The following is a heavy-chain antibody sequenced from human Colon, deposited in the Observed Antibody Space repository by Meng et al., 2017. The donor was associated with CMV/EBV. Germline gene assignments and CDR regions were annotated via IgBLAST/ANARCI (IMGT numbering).Heavy chain of an antibody. V-gene: IGHV3-30-3*01. J-gene: IGHJ4*02. Sequence: VQLVESGGNLVQPGGSLRLSCTASGFMFISSSIHWVRQAPGKGLEWVAVIGNDEITKFYADSVRDRFIISRDNSKNSVSLQMDSLRPEDTAVYYCAKEGRNEGTHFDYWGQGTLVTVSS. CDR3: AKEGRNEGTHFDY. CDR2: IGNDEITK. D-gene: IGHD1-14*01. CDR1: GFMFISSS.